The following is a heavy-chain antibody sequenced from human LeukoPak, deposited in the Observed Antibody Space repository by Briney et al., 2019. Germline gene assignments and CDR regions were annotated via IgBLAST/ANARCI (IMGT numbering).Heavy chain of an antibody. CDR3: ARDSIVVTPYGMDV. D-gene: IGHD3-22*01. CDR1: GVTVSSKK. Sequence: GGSLRLSCVASGVTVSSKKMTWVRQAPGKGLEWVSVIYSGGSTNYADSVKGRFTISRDNSKNTLYLQMNSLRAEDTAVYYCARDSIVVTPYGMDVWGPGTTVTVSS. V-gene: IGHV3-53*01. J-gene: IGHJ6*02. CDR2: IYSGGST.